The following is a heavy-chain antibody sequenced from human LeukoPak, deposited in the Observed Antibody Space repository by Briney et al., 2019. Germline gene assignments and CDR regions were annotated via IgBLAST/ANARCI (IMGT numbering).Heavy chain of an antibody. CDR3: ARGGTGAFDY. J-gene: IGHJ4*02. CDR1: GFPFTSGFTFSDYY. Sequence: NPGGSLRLSCAASGFPFTSGFTFSDYYMSWIRQAPGKGLEWVSYISSTSAYTSHADSVRGRFTISRDNANNSLFLQMNGLRAEDTAIYYCARGGTGAFDYWGQGTLVTVSS. CDR2: ISSTSAYT. D-gene: IGHD2-8*02. V-gene: IGHV3-11*06.